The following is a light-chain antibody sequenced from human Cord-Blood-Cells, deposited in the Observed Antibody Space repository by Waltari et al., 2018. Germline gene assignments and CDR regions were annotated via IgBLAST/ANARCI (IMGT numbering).Light chain of an antibody. J-gene: IGKJ4*01. CDR2: DAS. V-gene: IGKV3-11*01. CDR1: QSVSSY. CDR3: QQRSNWLT. Sequence: EIVLTQSPATLPLSPGERATVSGRASQSVSSYLAWYQKKPGQAPRLLIYDASNRATGIPARFSGSGSGTDFTLTISSLEPEDFAVYYCQQRSNWLTFGGGTKVEIK.